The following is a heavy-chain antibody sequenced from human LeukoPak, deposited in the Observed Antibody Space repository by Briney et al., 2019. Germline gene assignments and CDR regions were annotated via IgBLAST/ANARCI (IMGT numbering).Heavy chain of an antibody. J-gene: IGHJ4*02. D-gene: IGHD5-12*01. CDR1: GYSFTSYW. V-gene: IGHV5-51*01. Sequence: RGEPLKISCKGSGYSFTSYWIAWVRQMPGKGLEWMGIIYPGDSDTRYSPSFQGQVTISADKSIAYLQWGSLKASDTAMYYCARRGYSGYDSPLGYWGQGTLVTVSS. CDR3: ARRGYSGYDSPLGY. CDR2: IYPGDSDT.